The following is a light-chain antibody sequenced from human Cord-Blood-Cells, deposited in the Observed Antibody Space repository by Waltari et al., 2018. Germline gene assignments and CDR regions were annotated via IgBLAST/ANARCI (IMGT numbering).Light chain of an antibody. J-gene: IGKJ2*01. CDR1: QSISSW. V-gene: IGKV1-5*01. CDR3: QQYNSYSVYT. Sequence: DIQMTQSPLTLSASVGGRVTITCRASQSISSWLAWYQQKPGKAPKLLIYDASSLESGVPSRFSGSGSGTEFTLTISSLQPDDFATYYCQQYNSYSVYTFGQGTKLEIK. CDR2: DAS.